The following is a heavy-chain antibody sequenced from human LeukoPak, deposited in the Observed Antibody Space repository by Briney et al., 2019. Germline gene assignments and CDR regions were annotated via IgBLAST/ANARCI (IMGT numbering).Heavy chain of an antibody. CDR3: AREGQQLVPPLDY. CDR2: MYYSGTT. V-gene: IGHV4-39*02. CDR1: GGSISSNSYY. D-gene: IGHD6-6*01. Sequence: SETLSLTCTVSGGSISSNSYYWGWIRQPPGKGLEWIGSMYYSGTTYYSPALKSRVTISVDTSKNQVSLKLSSVTAADTAVYYCAREGQQLVPPLDYWGQGTLVTVSS. J-gene: IGHJ4*02.